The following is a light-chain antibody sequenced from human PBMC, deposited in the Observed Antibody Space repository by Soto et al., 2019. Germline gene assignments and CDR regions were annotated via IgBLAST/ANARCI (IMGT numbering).Light chain of an antibody. Sequence: QSVLTQPPSVSGAPGQRVTISCTGSSSNIGAGYDVPWYQQRPGAAPKLLISANINRPSGVPDRFSGSKSGTSASLAITGLQAEDEGEYYCQSYANTRSASYVFGTGTKLTVL. CDR2: ANI. CDR3: QSYANTRSASYV. J-gene: IGLJ2*01. CDR1: SSNIGAGYD. V-gene: IGLV1-40*01.